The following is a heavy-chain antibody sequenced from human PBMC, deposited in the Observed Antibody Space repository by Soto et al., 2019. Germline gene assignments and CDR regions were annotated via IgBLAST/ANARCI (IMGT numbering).Heavy chain of an antibody. V-gene: IGHV3-23*01. CDR1: GFTFSSYA. CDR2: ISGSGGST. D-gene: IGHD3-9*01. J-gene: IGHJ4*02. CDR3: AKERYFVWLLPKSGYFDY. Sequence: PGGSLRLSCAASGFTFSSYAMSWVRQAPGKGLEWVSAISGSGGSTYYADSVKGRFTISRDNSKNTLYLQMNSLRAEDTAVYYCAKERYFVWLLPKSGYFDYWGQGTLVTVSS.